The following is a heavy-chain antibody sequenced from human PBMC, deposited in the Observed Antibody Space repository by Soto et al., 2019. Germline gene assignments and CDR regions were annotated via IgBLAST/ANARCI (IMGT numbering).Heavy chain of an antibody. Sequence: ASVKVSCKASGYTFTSYGMHWVRQAPGQRLEWMGWINAGNGNTKYSQKFQGRVTITRDTSASTAYMELSSLRSEDTAVYYCARGPEGRNDFWSGFTPYWGQGTLVTVSS. CDR3: ARGPEGRNDFWSGFTPY. CDR1: GYTFTSYG. D-gene: IGHD3-3*01. V-gene: IGHV1-3*01. J-gene: IGHJ4*02. CDR2: INAGNGNT.